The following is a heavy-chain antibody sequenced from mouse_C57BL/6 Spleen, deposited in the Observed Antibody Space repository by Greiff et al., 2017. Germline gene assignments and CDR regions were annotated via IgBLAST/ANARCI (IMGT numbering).Heavy chain of an antibody. V-gene: IGHV1-72*01. CDR2: IDPNSGGT. D-gene: IGHD1-1*01. J-gene: IGHJ1*02. Sequence: VQLQQPGAELVKPGASVKLSCKASGYTFTSYWMHWVKPRPGRGLVWIGRIDPNSGGTKYNEKFTSKATLTVDKPSSTAYMQHSSLTSEKSSVYYCAAHDYDSSCNWYFDVWGTVTTGTVSA. CDR3: AAHDYDSSCNWYFDV. CDR1: GYTFTSYW.